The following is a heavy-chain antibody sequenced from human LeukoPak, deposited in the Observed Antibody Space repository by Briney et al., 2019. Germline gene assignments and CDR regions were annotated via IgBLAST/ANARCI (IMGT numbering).Heavy chain of an antibody. CDR2: INHSGST. J-gene: IGHJ4*02. V-gene: IGHV4-34*01. Sequence: SETLSLTCAVYGGSFSGYYWSLIRRPPGKGLEWIGKINHSGSTNYNPSLKSRVTISVDTSKNQFSLKLSSVTAADTAVYYCARGPVWGSSVDYWGQGTLVTVSS. CDR3: ARGPVWGSSVDY. D-gene: IGHD3-16*01. CDR1: GGSFSGYY.